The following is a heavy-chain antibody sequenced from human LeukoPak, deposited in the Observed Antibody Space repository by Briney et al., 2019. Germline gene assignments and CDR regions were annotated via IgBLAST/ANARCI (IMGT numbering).Heavy chain of an antibody. V-gene: IGHV4-59*11. Sequence: PSETLSLTCTVSGGSISSHYWSWIRQPPGKGLEWIGYIYYSGSTNYNPSLKSRVTISVDTSKNQFSLKLSSVTAADTAVYYCARDNVDTAIATSSGVDVWGKGTTVTVSS. CDR2: IYYSGST. J-gene: IGHJ6*04. CDR1: GGSISSHY. D-gene: IGHD5-18*01. CDR3: ARDNVDTAIATSSGVDV.